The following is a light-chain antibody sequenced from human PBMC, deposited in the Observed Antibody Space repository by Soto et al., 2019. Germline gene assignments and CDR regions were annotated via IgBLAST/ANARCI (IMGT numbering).Light chain of an antibody. CDR2: AAS. J-gene: IGKJ4*01. CDR3: QQYDSYPPLT. Sequence: AIRMTQSPSSLSASTGDRVTITCRASQGISIYLAWYQQKPGKAPKLRIDAASTLQSGVPSSFSGSGSGTDFTLTITCLQSEYVATYYCQQYDSYPPLTFGGGTKVEIK. V-gene: IGKV1-8*01. CDR1: QGISIY.